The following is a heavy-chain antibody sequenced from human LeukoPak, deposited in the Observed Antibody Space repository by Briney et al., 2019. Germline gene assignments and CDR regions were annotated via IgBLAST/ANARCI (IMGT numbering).Heavy chain of an antibody. V-gene: IGHV4-39*01. CDR2: NYYSRST. CDR1: GGSISSSSYY. CDR3: ARHDLTNIVVVPAAVNWFDP. D-gene: IGHD2-2*01. Sequence: KPSETLSLTCTVSGGSISSSSYYWGWIRQPPGKGLQWIGSNYYSRSTYYNPSLKSRVTISVDTSKNQFSLKLSSVTAADTAVYYCARHDLTNIVVVPAAVNWFDPWGQGTLVTVSS. J-gene: IGHJ5*02.